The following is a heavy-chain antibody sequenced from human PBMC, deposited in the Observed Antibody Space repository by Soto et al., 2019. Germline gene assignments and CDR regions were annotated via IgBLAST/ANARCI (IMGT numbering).Heavy chain of an antibody. CDR3: ARLVGPTSSDNWFDP. CDR2: VSGYNGHT. D-gene: IGHD1-26*01. CDR1: GYTFFSYG. Sequence: QVKLVQSGAEAKKPGASVKVSCETSGYTFFSYGITWVRQAPGQGLEWMGWVSGYNGHTNYAQKFQGRVTMTRDISTTTAYMELRNLRSDDTAVYYCARLVGPTSSDNWFDPWGQGTLVTVSS. J-gene: IGHJ5*02. V-gene: IGHV1-18*01.